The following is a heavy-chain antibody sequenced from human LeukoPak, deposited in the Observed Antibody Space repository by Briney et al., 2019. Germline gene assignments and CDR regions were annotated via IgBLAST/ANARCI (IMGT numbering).Heavy chain of an antibody. Sequence: GGSLRLSCAASGFTFSSYGMHWVRQAPGKGLEWVAVISYDGSNKYYADSVKGRFTISRDNSKNTQYLQMNSLRAEDTAVYYCAIYYDSSGYETMNAFDIWGQGTMVTVSS. V-gene: IGHV3-30*03. CDR1: GFTFSSYG. D-gene: IGHD3-22*01. J-gene: IGHJ3*02. CDR3: AIYYDSSGYETMNAFDI. CDR2: ISYDGSNK.